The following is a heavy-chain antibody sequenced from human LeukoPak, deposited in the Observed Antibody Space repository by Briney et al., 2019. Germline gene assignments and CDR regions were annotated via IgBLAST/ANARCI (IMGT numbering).Heavy chain of an antibody. CDR1: GFTFSSYS. J-gene: IGHJ4*02. CDR2: LLYDGSHE. Sequence: PGGSLRLSCAASGFTFSSYSMNWVRQAPGKGLEWVAELLYDGSHEFYADVVKGRFTISRDNSKNTLYLQINSLRAEDTAVYYCAKEGRWLDSWGQGTLVTVS. V-gene: IGHV3-30*18. D-gene: IGHD4-23*01. CDR3: AKEGRWLDS.